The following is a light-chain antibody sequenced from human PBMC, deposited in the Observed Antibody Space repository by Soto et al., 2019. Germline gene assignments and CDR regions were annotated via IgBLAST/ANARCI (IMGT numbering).Light chain of an antibody. Sequence: QSALTQPASVSGSPGQSISISCTGTSRDVGGYNYVSWYQQHPGKAPKLMIYDVRNRPSGVSNRFSGSKSVNTASLTISGLQAEDEADYYCSLYTTISTYVFGTGTKVTVL. V-gene: IGLV2-14*01. CDR2: DVR. J-gene: IGLJ1*01. CDR1: SRDVGGYNY. CDR3: SLYTTISTYV.